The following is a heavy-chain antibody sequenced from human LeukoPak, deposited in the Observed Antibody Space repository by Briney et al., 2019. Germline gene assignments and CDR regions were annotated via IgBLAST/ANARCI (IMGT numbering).Heavy chain of an antibody. J-gene: IGHJ1*01. CDR2: INPNSGGT. CDR3: ARATFYDTWTGQVAPAAEYFQH. CDR1: GYTFTGYY. V-gene: IGHV1-2*02. D-gene: IGHD3-9*01. Sequence: ASVKVSCMASGYTFTGYYIHWVRQAPAQGLEWTGWINPNSGGTNYAQKFQGRVTMSRDTSISTTYMEVSRLRSDDTAVYYCARATFYDTWTGQVAPAAEYFQHWGQGTLVTVSS.